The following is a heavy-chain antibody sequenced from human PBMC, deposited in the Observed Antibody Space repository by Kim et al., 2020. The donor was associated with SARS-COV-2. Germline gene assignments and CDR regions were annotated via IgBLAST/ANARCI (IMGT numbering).Heavy chain of an antibody. CDR3: ARDWADNSFDS. J-gene: IGHJ4*02. V-gene: IGHV1-2*02. CDR2: INADSGGT. CDR1: GYTFTDYY. Sequence: ASVKVSCKASGYTFTDYYIHWVRQAPRKGLEWMGCINADSGGTHYAQKFRGRVTMTTDTSINTAHMELTGLRSDDTAVFYCARDWADNSFDSWGQGTLVTVPS. D-gene: IGHD7-27*01.